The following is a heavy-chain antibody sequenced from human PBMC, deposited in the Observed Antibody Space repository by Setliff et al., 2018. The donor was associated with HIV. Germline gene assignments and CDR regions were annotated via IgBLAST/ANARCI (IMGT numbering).Heavy chain of an antibody. Sequence: ASVKVSCKASGDTFTTYDINWVRQATGQGPEWIGWMNTNSGNTGYAQKFQVRVTMTRNTSISTAYMELNSLRAEDTAVYYCAREDPLTGNWFFDLWGRGTLVTVSS. V-gene: IGHV1-8*02. D-gene: IGHD1-1*01. CDR1: GDTFTTYD. CDR3: AREDPLTGNWFFDL. J-gene: IGHJ2*01. CDR2: MNTNSGNT.